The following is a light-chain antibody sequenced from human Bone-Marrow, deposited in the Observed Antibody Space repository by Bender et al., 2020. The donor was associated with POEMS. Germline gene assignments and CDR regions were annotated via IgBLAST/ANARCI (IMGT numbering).Light chain of an antibody. V-gene: IGLV2-23*02. J-gene: IGLJ2*01. CDR3: CSYAGSSTLV. Sequence: QSALTQPPSASGSPGQSVTISCTGTSSDVGDYTAVSWYQQHPGKAPKLMIYEVTNRPSGVSNRFSGSKSGNTASLTISGLQAEDEADYYCCSYAGSSTLVFGGGTKLTVL. CDR1: SSDVGDYTA. CDR2: EVT.